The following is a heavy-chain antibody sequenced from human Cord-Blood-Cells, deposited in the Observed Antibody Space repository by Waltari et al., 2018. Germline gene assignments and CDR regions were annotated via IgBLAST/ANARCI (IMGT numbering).Heavy chain of an antibody. J-gene: IGHJ4*02. CDR1: GYTFTGYY. D-gene: IGHD6-13*01. V-gene: IGHV1-2*02. Sequence: QVQLVQSGAEVKKPGASVKVSCKASGYTFTGYYMHWVRQAPGQGLEWMGWINPNSGGTNNAQKFHGRVTMTRDTSISTAYMELSRLRSDDTAVYYCARDQYSSSWYNYWGQGTLVTVSS. CDR2: INPNSGGT. CDR3: ARDQYSSSWYNY.